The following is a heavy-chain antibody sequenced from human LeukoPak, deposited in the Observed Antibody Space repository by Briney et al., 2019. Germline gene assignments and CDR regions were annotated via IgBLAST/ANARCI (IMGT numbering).Heavy chain of an antibody. D-gene: IGHD1-26*01. CDR1: GYSINSGYY. CDR2: IYHTGST. V-gene: IGHV4-38-2*02. Sequence: PSGILSLTCTVSGYSINSGYYWGWIRQPPGKGLEWIANIYHTGSTYYTPSLKSRVTISVDTSRNQFSLNLSSVTAADTAVYYCARAVGALYYFDYWGQGTLVTVSA. J-gene: IGHJ4*02. CDR3: ARAVGALYYFDY.